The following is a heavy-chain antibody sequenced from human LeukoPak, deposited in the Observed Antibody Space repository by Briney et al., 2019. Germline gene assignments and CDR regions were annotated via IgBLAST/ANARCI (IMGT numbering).Heavy chain of an antibody. Sequence: ASVKVSCKASGYTFTSYDINWVRQATGQGLEWMGWINPNSGGTNYAQKFQGRVTMTRDTSISTAYMELSRLRSDDTAVYYCARAAISSRGASDYWGQGTLVTVSS. V-gene: IGHV1-2*02. CDR3: ARAAISSRGASDY. D-gene: IGHD2-21*02. J-gene: IGHJ4*02. CDR1: GYTFTSYD. CDR2: INPNSGGT.